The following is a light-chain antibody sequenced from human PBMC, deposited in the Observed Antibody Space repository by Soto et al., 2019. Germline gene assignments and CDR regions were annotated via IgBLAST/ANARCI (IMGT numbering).Light chain of an antibody. CDR2: AAI. CDR1: QSIRTF. J-gene: IGKJ1*01. CDR3: QQDINYPWT. Sequence: GYRVPFPCRASQSIRTFLNWYQQRPGKAPNLLIYAAINMQSGVPSRFSGNGSGTDFALTISSLQPEDFATYYCQQDINYPWTFGQGTKVDIK. V-gene: IGKV1-39*01.